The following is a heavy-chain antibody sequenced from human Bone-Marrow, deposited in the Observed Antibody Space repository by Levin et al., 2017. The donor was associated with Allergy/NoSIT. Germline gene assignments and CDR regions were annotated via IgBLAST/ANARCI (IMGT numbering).Heavy chain of an antibody. CDR3: ARGDCYSGSCYGPDWFDP. CDR1: GYTFTSYN. J-gene: IGHJ5*02. D-gene: IGHD2-15*01. Sequence: PMASVKVSCKTSGYTFTSYNVYWVRQAPGQGLEWMGYINPNSGNTGYAQKFQGRVTMTRNSSITTAYMQLSGLRFEDTAIYYCARGDCYSGSCYGPDWFDPWGQGTQVTVSS. V-gene: IGHV1-8*01. CDR2: INPNSGNT.